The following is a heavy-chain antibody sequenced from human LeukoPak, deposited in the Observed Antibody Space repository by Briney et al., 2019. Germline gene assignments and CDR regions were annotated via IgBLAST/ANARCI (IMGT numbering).Heavy chain of an antibody. Sequence: KPSETLSLTCTVSGGSISSYYWSWIRQPPGKGLECIGDIHYSGSTNYNPSLRSRVTISADTSKNQFSLKLSSVTAADTAVYYCAREYYGSGSYVIDYWGQGTLVTVSS. CDR3: AREYYGSGSYVIDY. D-gene: IGHD3-10*01. V-gene: IGHV4-59*01. CDR1: GGSISSYY. J-gene: IGHJ4*02. CDR2: IHYSGST.